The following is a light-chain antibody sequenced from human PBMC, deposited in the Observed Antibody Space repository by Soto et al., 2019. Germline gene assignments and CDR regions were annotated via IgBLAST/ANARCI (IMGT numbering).Light chain of an antibody. CDR3: QQYGNSPT. V-gene: IGKV3-20*01. J-gene: IGKJ1*01. Sequence: EIVLTQSPGTLSLSPGERATLSCRASQSVSSTYVAWYQQKPGQPPSLLIHGASSRAAGIPDRFSGSGSGTDFTLTISRLEPEDFAFYYCQQYGNSPTFGQGTKVEIK. CDR1: QSVSSTY. CDR2: GAS.